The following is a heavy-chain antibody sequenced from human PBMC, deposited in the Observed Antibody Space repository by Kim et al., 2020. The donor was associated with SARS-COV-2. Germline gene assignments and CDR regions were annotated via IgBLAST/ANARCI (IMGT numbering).Heavy chain of an antibody. V-gene: IGHV1-18*01. CDR1: GYTFTSYG. D-gene: IGHD3-22*01. CDR2: ISAYNGNT. J-gene: IGHJ4*02. Sequence: ASVKVSCKASGYTFTSYGISWVRQAPGQGLEWMGWISAYNGNTNYAQKLQGRVTMTTDTSTSTAYMELRSLRSDDTAVYYCARMGAPNDYYDSSGYNDYWGQGTLVTVSS. CDR3: ARMGAPNDYYDSSGYNDY.